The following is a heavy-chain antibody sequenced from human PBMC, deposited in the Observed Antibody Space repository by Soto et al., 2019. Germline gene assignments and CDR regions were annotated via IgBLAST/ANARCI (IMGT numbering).Heavy chain of an antibody. D-gene: IGHD6-13*01. J-gene: IGHJ4*02. CDR2: IYYSGST. Sequence: QLQRQESGPGLVKPSETLSLTCTVSGGSISSSSYYWGWIRQPPGKGLEWIGSIYYSGSTYYNPSLKSRVTISVDTSKNQFSLKLSSVTAADTAVYYCARGEKVVAAEFDYWGQGTLVTVSS. CDR1: GGSISSSSYY. CDR3: ARGEKVVAAEFDY. V-gene: IGHV4-39*01.